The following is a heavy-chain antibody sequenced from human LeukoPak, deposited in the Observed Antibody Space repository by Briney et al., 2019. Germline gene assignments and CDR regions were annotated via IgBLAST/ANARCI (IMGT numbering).Heavy chain of an antibody. CDR1: GGSISSSSYY. CDR3: ATIVVVTARFDY. D-gene: IGHD2-21*02. V-gene: IGHV4-39*01. J-gene: IGHJ4*02. CDR2: IYYSGSI. Sequence: SDTLSLTCTVSGGSISSSSYYWGWIRQPPGKGLEWVGRIYYSGSIYYNPSLKSRVTISVDTSKNQFSLKLSSVTAADTAVYYCATIVVVTARFDYWGQGTLVTVSS.